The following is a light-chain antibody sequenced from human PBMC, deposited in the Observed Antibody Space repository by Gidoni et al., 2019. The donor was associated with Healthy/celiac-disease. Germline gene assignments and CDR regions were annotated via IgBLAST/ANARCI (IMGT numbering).Light chain of an antibody. CDR1: QSVSSY. J-gene: IGKJ1*01. Sequence: EIVLTQSPATLSLSPGERATLSCRASQSVSSYLAWYQQKPGQAPRLLIYDASNRATGIPARFSGSGSGTDFTITISSLEPEDFAVYYCQQRSNWTFXQXTKVEIK. CDR3: QQRSNWT. CDR2: DAS. V-gene: IGKV3-11*01.